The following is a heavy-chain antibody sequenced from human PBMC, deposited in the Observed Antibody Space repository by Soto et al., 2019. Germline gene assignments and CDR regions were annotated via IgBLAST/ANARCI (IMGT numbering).Heavy chain of an antibody. CDR3: ARGTKRGDNWFDP. V-gene: IGHV1-8*01. CDR1: GYTFTSYD. CDR2: LNPNSGNT. D-gene: IGHD2-21*01. Sequence: GASVKVSCKASGYTFTSYDINWVRQATGQGLEWMGWLNPNSGNTGCAQNFQGRVTMPMNTSISTAYMELSSLRSEDTAVYFCARGTKRGDNWFDPGGQGTLVTVSS. J-gene: IGHJ5*02.